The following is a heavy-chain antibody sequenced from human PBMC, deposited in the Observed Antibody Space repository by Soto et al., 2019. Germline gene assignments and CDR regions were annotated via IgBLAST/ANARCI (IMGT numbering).Heavy chain of an antibody. Sequence: SETLSLTCSVSGGSISSTSYYWGWIRQPPGKGLEWIGSIYYSGNIYHNPSLKSRISTSVDTSKNQFSLKLNSVTAADTALYYCARLLYDRSGYYYFDYWGRGTLVTVSS. V-gene: IGHV4-39*01. CDR2: IYYSGNI. CDR3: ARLLYDRSGYYYFDY. CDR1: GGSISSTSYY. J-gene: IGHJ4*02. D-gene: IGHD3-22*01.